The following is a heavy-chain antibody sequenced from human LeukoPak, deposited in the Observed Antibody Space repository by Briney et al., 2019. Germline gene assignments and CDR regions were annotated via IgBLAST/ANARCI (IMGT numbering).Heavy chain of an antibody. Sequence: SETLSLACVVYGGSFSGYYWSWIRQPPGKGLEWIGSIYYSGSTYYNPSLKSRVTISVDTSKNQFSPKLSSVTAADTAVYYCARFKPERGAFDIWGQGTMVTVSS. V-gene: IGHV4-34*01. J-gene: IGHJ3*02. CDR3: ARFKPERGAFDI. CDR2: IYYSGST. CDR1: GGSFSGYY.